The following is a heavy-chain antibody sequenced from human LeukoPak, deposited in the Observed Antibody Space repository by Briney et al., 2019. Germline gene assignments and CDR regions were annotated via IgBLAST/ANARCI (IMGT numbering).Heavy chain of an antibody. D-gene: IGHD2-2*01. J-gene: IGHJ6*02. CDR1: GGSISSGGYY. CDR3: ASLLTHCSSTSCFSQYYYYYGMDV. Sequence: SETLSLTCTVSGGSISSGGYYWSWIRQHPGKGLEWIGYIYYSGSTYYNPSLKSRVTISVDTSKNQFSLKLSSVTAADTAVYYCASLLTHCSSTSCFSQYYYYYGMDVWGQGTTVTVSS. V-gene: IGHV4-39*01. CDR2: IYYSGST.